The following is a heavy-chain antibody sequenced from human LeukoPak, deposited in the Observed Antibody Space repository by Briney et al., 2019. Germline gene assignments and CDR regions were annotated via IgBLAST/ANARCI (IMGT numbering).Heavy chain of an antibody. CDR1: GFTFSSYE. CDR2: ISSSGNTV. CDR3: ARGSSWYPVVWYFDL. D-gene: IGHD6-13*01. V-gene: IGHV3-48*03. J-gene: IGHJ2*01. Sequence: QAGGSLRLSCAASGFTFSSYEMNWVRQAPGKGLEWVSYISSSGNTVYYADSVEGRFTISRDNAKNSLYLQMNSLRAEDTAIYYCARGSSWYPVVWYFDLWGRGTLVTVSS.